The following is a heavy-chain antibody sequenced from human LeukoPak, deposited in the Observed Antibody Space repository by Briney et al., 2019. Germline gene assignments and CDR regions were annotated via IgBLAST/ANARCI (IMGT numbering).Heavy chain of an antibody. CDR3: ARRGAAHPDP. CDR2: INHSGST. Sequence: SETLSLTCTVSGGSISSYYWSWIRQPPGKGLEWIGEINHSGSTNYNPSLKSRVTISVDTSKNQFSLKLSSVTAADTAVYYCARRGAAHPDPWGQGTLVTVSS. D-gene: IGHD6-6*01. V-gene: IGHV4-34*01. J-gene: IGHJ5*02. CDR1: GGSISSYY.